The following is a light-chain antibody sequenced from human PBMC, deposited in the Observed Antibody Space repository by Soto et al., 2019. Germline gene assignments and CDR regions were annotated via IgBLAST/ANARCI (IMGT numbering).Light chain of an antibody. J-gene: IGKJ1*01. CDR1: QTVSNSY. V-gene: IGKV3-20*01. Sequence: EIVLTQSPCTLSLSPGERATLSCRASQTVSNSYLAWYQQKPGQAPRLLIYDASSRATGIPDRFSGSGSGTDFTLTISRLESEDFAVYYCQQYGSSPRAFGQGTKVDIK. CDR3: QQYGSSPRA. CDR2: DAS.